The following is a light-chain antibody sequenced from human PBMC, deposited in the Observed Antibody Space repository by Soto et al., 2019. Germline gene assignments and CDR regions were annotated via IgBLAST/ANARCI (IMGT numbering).Light chain of an antibody. CDR2: DAS. Sequence: EIVLTQSPATLSLSPGEKATLACRASPSVSSYLAWYQQKPGQAPRLLMFDASIRATGIPARFSGTGSETDFTLTITSLEPEDFAVYYCQQRGNWPWTFGQGTNVEIK. CDR3: QQRGNWPWT. J-gene: IGKJ1*01. V-gene: IGKV3-11*01. CDR1: PSVSSY.